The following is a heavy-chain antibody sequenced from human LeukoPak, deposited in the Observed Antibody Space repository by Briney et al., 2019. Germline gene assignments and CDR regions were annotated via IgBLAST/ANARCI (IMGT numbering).Heavy chain of an antibody. D-gene: IGHD5-24*01. CDR3: AKDRGAWRQGTLYGGS. J-gene: IGHJ4*02. CDR1: GFTFSHYC. CDR2: ISDDGDRY. V-gene: IGHV3-30*18. Sequence: PGGSLRLSCVASGFTFSHYCIHWVRQAPGKGLEWVAVISDDGDRYYHADSVKGRITMSRDSSKNTVYLQMNSLRPEDTAVYFCAKDRGAWRQGTLYGGSCGQRALFSASS.